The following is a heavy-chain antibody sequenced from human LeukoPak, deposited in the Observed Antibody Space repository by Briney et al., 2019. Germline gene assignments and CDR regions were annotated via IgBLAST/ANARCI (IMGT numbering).Heavy chain of an antibody. CDR2: IYKNAIT. Sequence: GGSLRLSCAASGFTVSSNYMTWVRQAPGKGLEWVSVIYKNAITFHADTVKGRFTISRDNSKNTLYLQMNNLRADDTAVYYCARDLSFGIFDYWGQGTLVTVSS. CDR3: ARDLSFGIFDY. D-gene: IGHD3-10*01. V-gene: IGHV3-53*01. CDR1: GFTVSSNY. J-gene: IGHJ4*02.